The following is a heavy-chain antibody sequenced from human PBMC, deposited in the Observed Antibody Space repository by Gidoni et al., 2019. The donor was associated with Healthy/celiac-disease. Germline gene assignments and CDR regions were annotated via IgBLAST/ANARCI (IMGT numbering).Heavy chain of an antibody. CDR1: GFTFSSYW. CDR3: ARGFMITFGGVIVTSWFDP. J-gene: IGHJ5*02. D-gene: IGHD3-16*02. V-gene: IGHV3-7*03. CDR2: IKQDGSEK. Sequence: EVQLVESGGGLVQPGGSLRLSCAASGFTFSSYWMSWVRQAPGKGLEWVANIKQDGSEKYYVDSVKGRFTISRDNAKNSLYLQMNSLRAEDTAVYYCARGFMITFGGVIVTSWFDPWGQGTLVTVSS.